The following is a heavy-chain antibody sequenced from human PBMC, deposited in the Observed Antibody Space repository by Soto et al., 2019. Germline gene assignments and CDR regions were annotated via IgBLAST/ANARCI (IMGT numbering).Heavy chain of an antibody. Sequence: GGSLRLSCAASGFTFSSYAMSWVRQAPGKGLEWVSAISGSGGSTYYADSVKGRFTISRDNSKNTLYLQMNSLRAEDTAVYYCAKAQRSVGYYGMDVWGQGTTVTVSS. D-gene: IGHD3-3*01. J-gene: IGHJ6*02. V-gene: IGHV3-23*01. CDR2: ISGSGGST. CDR3: AKAQRSVGYYGMDV. CDR1: GFTFSSYA.